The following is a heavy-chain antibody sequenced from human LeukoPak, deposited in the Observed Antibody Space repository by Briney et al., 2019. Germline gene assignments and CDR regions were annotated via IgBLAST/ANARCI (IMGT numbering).Heavy chain of an antibody. CDR3: ARERVLRV. CDR2: ISSSSSYT. CDR1: GFTFSDYY. V-gene: IGHV3-11*05. Sequence: PGGSLRLSCAASGFTFSDYYMTWIRQAPGKGLEWVSYISSSSSYTNYAASVGGRFTVSRDNAKNSLYLQMNSLRAEDTAVYYCARERVLRVWGQGTLVTVSS. D-gene: IGHD3-16*01. J-gene: IGHJ4*02.